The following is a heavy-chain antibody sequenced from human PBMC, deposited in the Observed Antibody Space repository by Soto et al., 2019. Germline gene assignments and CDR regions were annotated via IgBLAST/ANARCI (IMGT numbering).Heavy chain of an antibody. Sequence: PSETLSLTCSVSGGSISSSLSYWGWIRQPPGKGLEWIGEINHSGSTNYNPSLKSRVTISVDTSKNQFSLKLSSVTAADTAVYYCARAGSIWGSYRYRFDYWGQGTLVTVSS. CDR1: GGSISSSLSY. CDR2: INHSGST. D-gene: IGHD3-16*02. J-gene: IGHJ4*02. CDR3: ARAGSIWGSYRYRFDY. V-gene: IGHV4-39*07.